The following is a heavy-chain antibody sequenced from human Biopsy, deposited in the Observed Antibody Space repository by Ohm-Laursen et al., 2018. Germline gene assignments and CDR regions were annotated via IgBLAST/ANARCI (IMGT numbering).Heavy chain of an antibody. V-gene: IGHV3-21*01. J-gene: IGHJ6*02. Sequence: SLRLSCSASGFTFSNYGMHWVRQAPGKGLEWVSYISKTSSHIYDADSVRGRFTVARDNAKNSLYLQLNSLRVEDTAVYYCARDSSRRAREGGLDVWGQGTPVTVSS. D-gene: IGHD6-6*01. CDR3: ARDSSRRAREGGLDV. CDR2: ISKTSSHI. CDR1: GFTFSNYG.